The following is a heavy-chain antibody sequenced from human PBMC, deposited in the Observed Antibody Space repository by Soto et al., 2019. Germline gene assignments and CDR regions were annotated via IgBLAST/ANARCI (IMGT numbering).Heavy chain of an antibody. D-gene: IGHD3-22*01. CDR1: GFTFSSYA. J-gene: IGHJ5*02. V-gene: IGHV3-30-3*02. CDR2: ISFDGSNE. CDR3: AKTYYYDKRVYYQNWFDP. Sequence: LRLSCAASGFTFSSYAMHWIRQAPGKGLEWVAIISFDGSNEYYADSVKGRFTISRDNSKNTLYLQVRSLRAEDTAVYYCAKTYYYDKRVYYQNWFDPWGQGTLVTVSS.